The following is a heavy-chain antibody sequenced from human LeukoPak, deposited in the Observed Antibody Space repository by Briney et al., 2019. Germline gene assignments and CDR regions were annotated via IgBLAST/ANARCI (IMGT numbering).Heavy chain of an antibody. Sequence: PGRSLRLFCAASGFSFSSYGMHWVRQAPGKGLEWVAVIPYDGSNTYYADSVKGRFTISRDNSKNTLYLQMNSLRVEDSAVYYCAKNTKPTLVTPDFWGQGTLVTVSS. D-gene: IGHD4-23*01. V-gene: IGHV3-30*18. CDR1: GFSFSSYG. CDR3: AKNTKPTLVTPDF. CDR2: IPYDGSNT. J-gene: IGHJ4*02.